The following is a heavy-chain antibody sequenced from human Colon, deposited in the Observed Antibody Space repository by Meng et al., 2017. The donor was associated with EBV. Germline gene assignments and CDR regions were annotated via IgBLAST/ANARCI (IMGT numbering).Heavy chain of an antibody. V-gene: IGHV4-39*07. CDR1: GVSISKHSYA. D-gene: IGHD3-22*01. Sequence: HLKESGPGLVKPSETLSLTCTVSGVSISKHSYAWAWIRQPPGKGLEWIGSVYYLGNTYYNPSFKSRLTISIDTSKNQFSLRLRSVTAADTAVYYCARRFEGYSPDKWGQGTLVTVSS. J-gene: IGHJ1*01. CDR2: VYYLGNT. CDR3: ARRFEGYSPDK.